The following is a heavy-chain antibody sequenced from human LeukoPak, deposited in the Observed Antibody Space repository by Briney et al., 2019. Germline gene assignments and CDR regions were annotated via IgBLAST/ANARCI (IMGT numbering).Heavy chain of an antibody. Sequence: ASVKVSCKASGYIFISYGISWVRQAPGQGLEWMGWISTYNGNTNYAQKLQGRVTMTTDTSTSTAYMELRSLRSDDTAVYYCAGVVVYPTTTYFDYWGQGTLVTVSS. CDR1: GYIFISYG. D-gene: IGHD5-24*01. V-gene: IGHV1-18*01. CDR2: ISTYNGNT. J-gene: IGHJ4*02. CDR3: AGVVVYPTTTYFDY.